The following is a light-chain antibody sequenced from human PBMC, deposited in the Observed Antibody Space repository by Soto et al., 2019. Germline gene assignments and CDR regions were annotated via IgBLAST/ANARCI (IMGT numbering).Light chain of an antibody. J-gene: IGKJ1*01. CDR1: QSISRW. CDR2: DAS. Sequence: DIQMTQSPSTLSAFVGDRVTITCRASQSISRWLAWYQQKPGKAPKLLIYDASRLQSGVPSRFSGSGTGTEFTLRISSLHPLDFATDYCQMYKNSSGRFGQGTKVDSK. CDR3: QMYKNSSGR. V-gene: IGKV1-5*01.